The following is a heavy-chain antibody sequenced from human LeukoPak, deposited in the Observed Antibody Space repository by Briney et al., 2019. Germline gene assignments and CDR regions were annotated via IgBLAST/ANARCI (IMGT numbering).Heavy chain of an antibody. CDR1: GFTFSSYG. Sequence: GGSLRLSCAASGFTFSSYGMHWVRQAPGKGLDWVAFIHHDGSNKYYADSVKGRFTISRDNSKNTLYLQMNSLRAEDTAVYYCAKEERYSSGSVLGYYFDYWGQGTLVTVSS. D-gene: IGHD6-19*01. V-gene: IGHV3-30*02. J-gene: IGHJ4*02. CDR2: IHHDGSNK. CDR3: AKEERYSSGSVLGYYFDY.